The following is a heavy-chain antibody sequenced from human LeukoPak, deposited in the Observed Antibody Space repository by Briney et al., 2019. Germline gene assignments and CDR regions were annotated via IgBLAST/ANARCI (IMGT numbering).Heavy chain of an antibody. D-gene: IGHD4-17*01. CDR3: ARYGHSPFFDY. CDR1: GYTFTNYH. CDR2: INPSGGST. J-gene: IGHJ4*02. V-gene: IGHV1-46*01. Sequence: ASVKVSCKASGYTFTNYHMNWVRQAPGQGLEWMGIINPSGGSTTNAQKFQGRVIMTRDMSTSTVYMELSSLRSEDTAVYFCARYGHSPFFDYWGQGTLVTVSS.